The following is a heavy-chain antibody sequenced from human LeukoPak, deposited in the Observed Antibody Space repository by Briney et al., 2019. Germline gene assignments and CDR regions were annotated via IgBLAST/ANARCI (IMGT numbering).Heavy chain of an antibody. CDR3: ARVVTYYYYMDV. V-gene: IGHV4-59*01. Sequence: SETLSLTCNVSGGSISSYYWSWIRQPPGKGLEWIGYIYYSGSTNYNPSLKSRVTISVDTSKNQFSLKLSSVTAADTAVYYCARVVTYYYYMDVWGKGTTVTVSS. D-gene: IGHD1-26*01. CDR1: GGSISSYY. CDR2: IYYSGST. J-gene: IGHJ6*03.